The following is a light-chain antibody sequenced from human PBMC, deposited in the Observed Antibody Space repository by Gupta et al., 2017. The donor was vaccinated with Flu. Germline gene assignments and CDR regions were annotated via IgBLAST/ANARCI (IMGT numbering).Light chain of an antibody. J-gene: IGLJ3*02. CDR2: EGS. Sequence: QSALTQPASVSGSPGQSVTISCTGTSSDVGSYNLVSWYQQHPGKAPKLVIYEGSNRPSGVSSRFSGSKSGNTASLTXSXLQAEDXADYHCCSYAGGTTWVFGGGTRLTVL. V-gene: IGLV2-23*01. CDR1: SSDVGSYNL. CDR3: CSYAGGTTWV.